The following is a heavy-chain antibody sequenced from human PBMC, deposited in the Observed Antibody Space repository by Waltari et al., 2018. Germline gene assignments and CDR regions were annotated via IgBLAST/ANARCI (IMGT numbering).Heavy chain of an antibody. CDR1: GFTVGSNY. V-gene: IGHV3-53*02. D-gene: IGHD2-2*01. CDR3: ARGVVPAAMAY. CDR2: IYSGGST. J-gene: IGHJ4*02. Sequence: EVQLVETGGGLIQPGGSLRLSCAASGFTVGSNYMSWVRQAPGKGLEWVSVIYSGGSTYYADSVKGRFTISRDNSKNTLYLQMNSLRAEDTAVYYCARGVVPAAMAYWGQGTLVTVSS.